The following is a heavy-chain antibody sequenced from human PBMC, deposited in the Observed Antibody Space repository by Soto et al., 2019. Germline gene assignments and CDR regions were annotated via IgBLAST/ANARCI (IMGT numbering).Heavy chain of an antibody. V-gene: IGHV1-3*04. CDR3: ARGNSWSYFDY. CDR2: INTVKETT. J-gene: IGHJ4*02. CDR1: GGTFSSYT. Sequence: ASVKVSCKASGGTFSSYTISWVRQAPGQRLEWVGGINTVKETTKYSQKFQGRVTITRDTSATIVYMDLSSLRSEDTAVYYCARGNSWSYFDYWGQGTLVTVSS. D-gene: IGHD6-13*01.